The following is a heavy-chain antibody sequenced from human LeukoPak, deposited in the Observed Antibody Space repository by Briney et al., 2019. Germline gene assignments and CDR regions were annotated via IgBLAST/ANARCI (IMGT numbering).Heavy chain of an antibody. V-gene: IGHV4-39*07. Sequence: SETLSLTCTVSGGSISCSTFYWGWIRQPPGKGLEWIGTIYYSGSTFYNPSLKSRVTVSVDTSKNQFSLKLSSLTAADTAVYYCARVVIGLVDWGQGTLVTVSS. CDR3: ARVVIGLVD. CDR1: GGSISCSTFY. J-gene: IGHJ4*02. CDR2: IYYSGST. D-gene: IGHD3-22*01.